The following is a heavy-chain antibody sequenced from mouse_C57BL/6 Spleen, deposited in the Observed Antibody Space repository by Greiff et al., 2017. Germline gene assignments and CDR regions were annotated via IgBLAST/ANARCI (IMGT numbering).Heavy chain of an antibody. CDR3: TTVITTVVPFAY. Sequence: VQLQQSGAELVRPGASVKLSCTASGFNINDYYMHWVKQRPEQGLEWIGRIDPEDGDTEYAPKFQGKATMTADTSSNTAYLQLSSLTSEDTAVYYCTTVITTVVPFAYWGQGTLVTVSA. CDR1: GFNINDYY. J-gene: IGHJ3*01. V-gene: IGHV14-1*01. D-gene: IGHD1-1*01. CDR2: IDPEDGDT.